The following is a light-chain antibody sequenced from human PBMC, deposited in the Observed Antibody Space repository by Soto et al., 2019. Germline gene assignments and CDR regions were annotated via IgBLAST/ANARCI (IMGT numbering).Light chain of an antibody. Sequence: QSALTQPASVSGSPGQSITISCTGTSSDIGSYNYISWYQHYPDKGPQLMIYGVTNRPSGVSNRFSGSKSGYTASLTISGLQAEDEADYYCCSYTTTTAYVFGTGTKVTVL. CDR3: CSYTTTTAYV. CDR1: SSDIGSYNY. CDR2: GVT. V-gene: IGLV2-14*03. J-gene: IGLJ1*01.